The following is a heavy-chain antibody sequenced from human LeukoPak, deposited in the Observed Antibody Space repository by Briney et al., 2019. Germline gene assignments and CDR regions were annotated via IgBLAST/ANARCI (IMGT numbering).Heavy chain of an antibody. V-gene: IGHV1-8*01. D-gene: IGHD3-22*01. CDR2: MNPNSGNT. J-gene: IGHJ6*03. CDR3: ASRGGYRSYYYYYMDV. Sequence: GASVKVSCKASGYTFTSYDINWVRQATGQGLEWMGWMNPNSGNTGYAQKFQGRVTMTRNTSISTPYMELSSLRSEDTAVYYCASRGGYRSYYYYYMDVWGKGTTVTVSS. CDR1: GYTFTSYD.